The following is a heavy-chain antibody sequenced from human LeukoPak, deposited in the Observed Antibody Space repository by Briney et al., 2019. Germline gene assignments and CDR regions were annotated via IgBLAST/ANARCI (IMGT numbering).Heavy chain of an antibody. D-gene: IGHD5-18*01. CDR1: GGSFSGYY. CDR3: ARTVDTPGWFDP. V-gene: IGHV4-34*01. J-gene: IGHJ5*02. CDR2: INHSGST. Sequence: SETLSLTCAVYGGSFSGYYWSWIRQPPGKGLEWIGEINHSGSTNYNPSLKSRVTISVDTSKNQISLRLNSVTAADTAVYYCARTVDTPGWFDPWGQGTLVTVSS.